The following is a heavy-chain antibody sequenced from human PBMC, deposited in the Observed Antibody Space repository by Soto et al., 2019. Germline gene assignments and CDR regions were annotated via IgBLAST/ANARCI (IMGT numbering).Heavy chain of an antibody. Sequence: EVQLVESGGGLVQPGGSLRLSCAASGFTFSSYDMHWVRQATGKGLEWVSAIGTAGDTYYPGSVKGRFTISRENAKNSLYLHMTSLRAEDTALYYCAWGGLDSRSAYYNCYGMDVWGQGTTVTVSS. CDR1: GFTFSSYD. J-gene: IGHJ6*02. CDR3: AWGGLDSRSAYYNCYGMDV. CDR2: IGTAGDT. V-gene: IGHV3-13*01. D-gene: IGHD3-16*01.